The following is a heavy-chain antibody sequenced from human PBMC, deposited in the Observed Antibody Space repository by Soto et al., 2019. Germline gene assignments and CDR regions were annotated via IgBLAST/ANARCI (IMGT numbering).Heavy chain of an antibody. V-gene: IGHV3-23*01. D-gene: IGHD6-19*01. CDR3: AVRISVAGSGSWDY. CDR1: GFTFSTYA. Sequence: PGGSLRLSCAASGFTFSTYAMNWVRQAPGKGLEWVSTSGTGGGTYYAGSVKGRFTISRDNSKNTLYLQMNSLRAEDTAVYYCAVRISVAGSGSWDYWGQGTLVTVSS. J-gene: IGHJ4*02. CDR2: SGTGGGT.